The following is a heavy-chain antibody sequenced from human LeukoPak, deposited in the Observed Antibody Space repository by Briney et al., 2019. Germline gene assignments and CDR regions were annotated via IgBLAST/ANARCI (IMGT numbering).Heavy chain of an antibody. J-gene: IGHJ4*02. CDR3: ARFTFGGVIVYSPFDY. D-gene: IGHD3-16*02. CDR2: ISAYNGNT. V-gene: IGHV1-18*01. CDR1: GDTFTSSG. Sequence: ASVKVSCKASGDTFTSSGISWVRQAPGQGLEWMGWISAYNGNTNNAQKLQGRVTMTTDTSTSTAYMELRSLRSDDTAVYYCARFTFGGVIVYSPFDYWGQGTLVTVSS.